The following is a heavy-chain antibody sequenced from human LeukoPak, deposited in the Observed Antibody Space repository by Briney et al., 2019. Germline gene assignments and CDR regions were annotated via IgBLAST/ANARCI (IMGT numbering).Heavy chain of an antibody. J-gene: IGHJ4*02. V-gene: IGHV1-2*02. CDR3: ARTGSLYYDFVWGSFDY. CDR1: VYTFTGYY. CDR2: INPNSGGK. Sequence: ASVKVSCKASVYTFTGYYIHWVRQAPGQGLEWMGWINPNSGGKNFARKFQGRVIMTRDTSITTAYMELSTLKSDDTAVYYCARTGSLYYDFVWGSFDYWGQGTLVTVAS. D-gene: IGHD3-16*01.